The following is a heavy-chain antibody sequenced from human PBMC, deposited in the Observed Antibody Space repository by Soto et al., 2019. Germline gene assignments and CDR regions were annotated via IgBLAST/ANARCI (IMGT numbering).Heavy chain of an antibody. Sequence: SVTLARTCTVSGCSISCYYLRLIRQTAGKGLEWLGRIYTSGTTNYNPSLKSRITMSVDTSKNQFSLKLSSVTVADTAVYYCARDIAAAGMEDWFDPWGQGTLVTVSS. CDR3: ARDIAAAGMEDWFDP. J-gene: IGHJ5*02. V-gene: IGHV4-4*07. D-gene: IGHD6-13*01. CDR2: IYTSGTT. CDR1: GCSISCYY.